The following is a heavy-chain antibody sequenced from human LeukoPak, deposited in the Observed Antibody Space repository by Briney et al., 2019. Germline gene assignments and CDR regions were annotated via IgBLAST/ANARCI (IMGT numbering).Heavy chain of an antibody. J-gene: IGHJ4*02. CDR2: IYTSGST. CDR1: GGSISSGSYY. CDR3: ARAISSSWYFDY. Sequence: SETLSLTCTVSGGSISSGSYYWSWIRQPAGKGLEWIGRIYTSGSTNYNPSLKSRVTISVDTSKNQFSLKLSSVTAADTAVYYCARAISSSWYFDYWGQGTLVTVSS. V-gene: IGHV4-61*02. D-gene: IGHD6-13*01.